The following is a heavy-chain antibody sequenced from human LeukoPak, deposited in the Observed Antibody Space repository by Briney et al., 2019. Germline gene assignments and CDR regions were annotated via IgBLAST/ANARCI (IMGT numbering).Heavy chain of an antibody. CDR3: AREKYGSGSYHFDY. CDR2: IYYSGST. CDR1: GGSISSYY. J-gene: IGHJ4*02. V-gene: IGHV4-59*01. D-gene: IGHD3-10*01. Sequence: PSETLSLTCTVSGGSISSYYWSWIRQPPGKGLEWIGYIYYSGSTNYNPSLKSRVTISVDTSKNQFSLKLSSVTAADTAVYYCAREKYGSGSYHFDYWGQGTLVTVSS.